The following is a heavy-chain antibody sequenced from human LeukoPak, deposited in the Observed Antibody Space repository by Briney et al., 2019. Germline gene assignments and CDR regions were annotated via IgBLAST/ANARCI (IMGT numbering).Heavy chain of an antibody. V-gene: IGHV1-2*02. J-gene: IGHJ4*02. Sequence: ASVKVSCKASGYTFIGYYMHWVRQAPGQGLEWMGWINPNSGGTNHAQKFQGRVTMTRDTSISTAYMELSRLRSDDTPVYYCARDAYSSGWYPDYWGQGTLVTVSS. CDR2: INPNSGGT. CDR3: ARDAYSSGWYPDY. CDR1: GYTFIGYY. D-gene: IGHD6-19*01.